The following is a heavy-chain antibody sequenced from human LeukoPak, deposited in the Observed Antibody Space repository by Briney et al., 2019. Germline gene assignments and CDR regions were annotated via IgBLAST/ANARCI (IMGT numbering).Heavy chain of an antibody. CDR1: GYPFVGNY. Sequence: ASVRISCKASGYPFVGNYLHWVRQAPGQGLEWMGWINPNSGGTHYAQKFQGRVTMTRDTSLSTAYMDLSILRYDDTAVYYCARDFMVRGVTTPDFWGQGTLVTVSS. J-gene: IGHJ4*02. CDR3: ARDFMVRGVTTPDF. D-gene: IGHD3-10*01. CDR2: INPNSGGT. V-gene: IGHV1-2*02.